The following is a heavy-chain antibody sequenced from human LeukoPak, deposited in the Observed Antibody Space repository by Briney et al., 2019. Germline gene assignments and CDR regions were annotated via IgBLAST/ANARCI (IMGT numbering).Heavy chain of an antibody. V-gene: IGHV4-59*08. J-gene: IGHJ2*01. CDR1: GDSFSNYY. Sequence: SETLSLTCTVSGDSFSNYYWSWIRQPPGKGLEWIGFVYYTGSTTSNPSLKSRVTISVDTSKNQFSLNLTSVTAADTAVYYCARGPVANRYFDLWGRGTLVTVSS. CDR2: VYYTGST. CDR3: ARGPVANRYFDL.